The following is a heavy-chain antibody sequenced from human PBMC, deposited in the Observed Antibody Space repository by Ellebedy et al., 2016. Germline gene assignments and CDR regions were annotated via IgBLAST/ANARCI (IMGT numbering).Heavy chain of an antibody. J-gene: IGHJ4*02. CDR3: ARSRGDHYDSRAYYNI. D-gene: IGHD3-22*01. Sequence: SETLSLTCTVSGGSISGYYWSWIRQPPGKGLVWLGYMLYSGYTNYNPYLESRVSMSVDTSKNQFSLKLSSVTAADTAVYYCARSRGDHYDSRAYYNIWGQGTLAIVSS. CDR2: MLYSGYT. CDR1: GGSISGYY. V-gene: IGHV4-59*08.